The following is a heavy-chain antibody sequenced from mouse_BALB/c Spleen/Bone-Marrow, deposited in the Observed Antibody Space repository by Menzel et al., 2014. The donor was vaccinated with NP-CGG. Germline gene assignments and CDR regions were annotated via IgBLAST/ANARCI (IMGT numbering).Heavy chain of an antibody. V-gene: IGHV14-3*02. D-gene: IGHD1-1*01. CDR2: IDPSNGNT. CDR3: ASYYYGSAWFAY. CDR1: GFNIKDTY. J-gene: IGHJ3*01. Sequence: VHVKQSGAELVKPGASVKLSSTASGFNIKDTYMHWVKQRPEQGLEWIGRIDPSNGNTKYDPKFQGKATITANTSSNTAYLQLSSLTSEDTAVYYCASYYYGSAWFAYWGQATLVTVSA.